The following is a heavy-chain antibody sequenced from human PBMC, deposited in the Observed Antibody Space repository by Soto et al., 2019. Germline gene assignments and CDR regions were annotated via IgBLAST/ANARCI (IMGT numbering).Heavy chain of an antibody. CDR2: IYYSGST. CDR1: GGSISSGGYY. D-gene: IGHD2-15*01. CDR3: ARDLGGRHPYSVDY. J-gene: IGHJ4*02. V-gene: IGHV4-31*03. Sequence: QVQLQETGPGLVKPSQTLSLTCTVSGGSISSGGYYWSWIRQHPVKGLEWIGYIYYSGSTYYNPSLKSRVTISVDTSKNQFSLKLSSVTAADTAVYYCARDLGGRHPYSVDYWGQGTLVTVSS.